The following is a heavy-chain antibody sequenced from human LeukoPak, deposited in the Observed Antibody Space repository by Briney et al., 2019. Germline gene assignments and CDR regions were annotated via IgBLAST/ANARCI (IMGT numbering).Heavy chain of an antibody. CDR2: ISHSGST. V-gene: IGHV4-30-4*08. D-gene: IGHD4-17*01. Sequence: SQTLSLTCTVTGGSISSGDYYWSWIRQPPGKGLEWIGEISHSGSTNYNPSLKSRVTISVDTSKNQFSLKLSSVTAADTAVYYCARSRWTTVTTDFDYWGQGTLVTVSS. CDR3: ARSRWTTVTTDFDY. J-gene: IGHJ4*02. CDR1: GGSISSGDYY.